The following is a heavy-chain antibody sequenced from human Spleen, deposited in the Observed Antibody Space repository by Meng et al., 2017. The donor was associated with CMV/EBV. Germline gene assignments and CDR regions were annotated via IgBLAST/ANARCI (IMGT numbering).Heavy chain of an antibody. CDR2: VNPNIGGT. CDR1: GGPFSTLA. CDR3: ARDTVADKEGNWFDP. D-gene: IGHD6-19*01. J-gene: IGHJ5*02. V-gene: IGHV1-2*02. Sequence: SGGPFSTLAINWVRQAPGQGLEWMGWVNPNIGGTNYAQKFQGRVTMTRDTSISTAYMELSRLRSDDTAVYYCARDTVADKEGNWFDPWGQGTLVTVSS.